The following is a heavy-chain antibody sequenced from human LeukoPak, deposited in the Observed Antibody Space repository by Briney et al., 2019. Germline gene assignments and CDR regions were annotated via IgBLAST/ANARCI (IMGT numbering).Heavy chain of an antibody. Sequence: PSETLSLTCAVSGGSISSSNWWSWVRQPPGKGLEWIGEIYHSGSTNYNPSLKSRVTISVDKSKNQFSLKLSSVTAADTAVYYCARVGLYYDFWSDPKYDAFDIWGQGTMVTVSS. CDR1: GGSISSSNW. J-gene: IGHJ3*02. D-gene: IGHD3-3*01. V-gene: IGHV4-4*02. CDR3: ARVGLYYDFWSDPKYDAFDI. CDR2: IYHSGST.